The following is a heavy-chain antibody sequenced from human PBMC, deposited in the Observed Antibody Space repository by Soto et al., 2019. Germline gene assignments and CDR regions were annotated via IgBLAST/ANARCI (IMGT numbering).Heavy chain of an antibody. D-gene: IGHD6-13*01. J-gene: IGHJ6*02. CDR1: GYTFTSYG. V-gene: IGHV1-18*01. CDR3: ARNEGQQSDYCYCMDV. CDR2: ISAYNDNT. Sequence: ASVKVSCKASGYTFTSYGISWVRQAPGQGLEWMGWISAYNDNTNYAQKLQGRVTMTTDTSTSTAYMELRSLRSDDTAVYYCARNEGQQSDYCYCMDVWGQGTTVTVSS.